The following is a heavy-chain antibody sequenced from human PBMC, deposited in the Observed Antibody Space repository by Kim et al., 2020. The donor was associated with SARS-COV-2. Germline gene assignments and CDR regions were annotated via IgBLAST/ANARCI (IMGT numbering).Heavy chain of an antibody. CDR3: AKNYGAPDV. CDR2: SNN. D-gene: IGHD3-10*01. V-gene: IGHV3-30*02. Sequence: SNNTMADSVKGRFTLSRDNSKHTLNLQMNSLRAEDTAVYYCAKNYGAPDVWGQGTLVTVSS. J-gene: IGHJ4*02.